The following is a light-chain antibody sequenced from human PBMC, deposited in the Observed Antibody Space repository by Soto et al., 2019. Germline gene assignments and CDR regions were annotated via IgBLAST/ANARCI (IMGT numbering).Light chain of an antibody. V-gene: IGLV2-14*01. J-gene: IGLJ2*01. CDR3: SSYTSSTHVV. CDR1: SSDVGGYNY. CDR2: DVS. Sequence: QSALTQPASVPGSPAQSITISCTGTSSDVGGYNYVSWYQQHPGKAPKLMIYDVSNRPSGVSNRFSGSKSGNTASLTISGLQAEDEADYYCSSYTSSTHVVFGGGTKLTVL.